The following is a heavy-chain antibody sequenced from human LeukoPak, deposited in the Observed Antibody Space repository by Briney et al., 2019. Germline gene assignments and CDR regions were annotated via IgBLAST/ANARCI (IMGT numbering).Heavy chain of an antibody. D-gene: IGHD5-18*01. J-gene: IGHJ3*02. Sequence: ASVKVSCKASGYSFTSYGFNWVRQAPGQGLEWMGWMSAYNGKTNYAHSLQGRVTVTADTSTSTASMELRSLRSEDTAVYYCARGMGYSYGHPQGAFDIWGQGTMVTVSS. CDR2: MSAYNGKT. V-gene: IGHV1-18*01. CDR1: GYSFTSYG. CDR3: ARGMGYSYGHPQGAFDI.